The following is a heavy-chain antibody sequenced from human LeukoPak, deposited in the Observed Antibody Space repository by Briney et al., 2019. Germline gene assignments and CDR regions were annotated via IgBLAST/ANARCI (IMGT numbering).Heavy chain of an antibody. Sequence: PGGSLRLSCAASRFTFSSYGMHWIRQAPGKGLEWVAFIRYDGSNKYYADSVKGRFTISIDNSKKTLHLQMNSLRAEGTAAYYCAKDARDVGYGDPYFDYWGQGTLVTVSS. CDR2: IRYDGSNK. V-gene: IGHV3-30*02. D-gene: IGHD4-17*01. J-gene: IGHJ4*02. CDR3: AKDARDVGYGDPYFDY. CDR1: RFTFSSYG.